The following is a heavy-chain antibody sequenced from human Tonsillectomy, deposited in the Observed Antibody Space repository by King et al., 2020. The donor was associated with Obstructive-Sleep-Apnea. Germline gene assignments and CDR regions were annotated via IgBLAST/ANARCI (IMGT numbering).Heavy chain of an antibody. CDR1: GGSISRYY. D-gene: IGHD5-18*01. J-gene: IGHJ4*02. CDR2: VYDSGST. V-gene: IGHV4-59*01. CDR3: ATSGYSYGPNDY. Sequence: QLQESGPGLVKPSETLSLTCTVSGGSISRYYWSWIRQPPGEGLEWIGYVYDSGSTNYNPSLKSRVTISVDTSKNQFSLKLSSLTAADTAVYYCATSGYSYGPNDYWGQGTLVTVSS.